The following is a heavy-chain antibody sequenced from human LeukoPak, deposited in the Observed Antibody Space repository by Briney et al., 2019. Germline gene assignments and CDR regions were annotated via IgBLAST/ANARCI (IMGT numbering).Heavy chain of an antibody. J-gene: IGHJ4*02. Sequence: SETLSLTCTVSGGSISSFYWSWIRQPPGKGLEWIGYIYSSGSTNYNPSLKNRVTILVDTSKNQFSLKLSSVTAADTAVYYCASTRAPRTYYDFWSGFDYWGQGTLVTVSS. CDR3: ASTRAPRTYYDFWSGFDY. CDR2: IYSSGST. CDR1: GGSISSFY. D-gene: IGHD3-3*01. V-gene: IGHV4-59*01.